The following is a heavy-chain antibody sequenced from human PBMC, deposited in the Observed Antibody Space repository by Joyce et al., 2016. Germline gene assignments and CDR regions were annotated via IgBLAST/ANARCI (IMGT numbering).Heavy chain of an antibody. J-gene: IGHJ4*02. CDR1: GFTLTNYW. CDR3: GSVFEY. Sequence: EVQLVESGGGLLQPGGSLRLSCAASGFTLTNYWMHWVRQAPGKGLVWVARVDSDGSGTSYADSVKGRFTISRDNAKNMVYLQMNSLRIEDTAVYYCGSVFEYWGRGALVTVSS. V-gene: IGHV3-74*01. CDR2: VDSDGSGT.